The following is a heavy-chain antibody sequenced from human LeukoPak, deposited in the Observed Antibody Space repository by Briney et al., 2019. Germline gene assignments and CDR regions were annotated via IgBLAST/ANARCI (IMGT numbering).Heavy chain of an antibody. CDR3: AKSRYDSSGYSFYYFDY. V-gene: IGHV3-9*01. CDR1: GLTFDEYA. CDR2: ISWNSGNI. D-gene: IGHD3-22*01. J-gene: IGHJ4*02. Sequence: PGGSLRLSCAASGLTFDEYAMHWVRQAPGKGLEWVSGISWNSGNIGYADSVKGRFTISRDNAKNSLYLQMDSLRAEDTALCYCAKSRYDSSGYSFYYFDYWGQGTLVTVSS.